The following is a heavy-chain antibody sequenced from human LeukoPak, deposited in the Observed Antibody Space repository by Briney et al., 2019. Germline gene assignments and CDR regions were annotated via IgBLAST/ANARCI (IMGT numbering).Heavy chain of an antibody. Sequence: ASVKVSCKASGYTFIDYYIHWIRQAPGQGLEWMGRINPITGGTDYAQKFQGKVSMTRNTSISTAYMELNSLRSEDTAVYYCARGGRITIFGVVGEYFQHWGQGTLVTVPS. D-gene: IGHD3-3*01. CDR3: ARGGRITIFGVVGEYFQH. CDR2: INPITGGT. J-gene: IGHJ1*01. CDR1: GYTFIDYY. V-gene: IGHV1-2*06.